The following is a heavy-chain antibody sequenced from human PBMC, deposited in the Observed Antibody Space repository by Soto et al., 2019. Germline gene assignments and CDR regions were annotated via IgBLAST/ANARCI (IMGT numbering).Heavy chain of an antibody. Sequence: QVQLVESGGGVVQPGRSLRLSCAASGFTFSSYGMHWVRQAPGKGLEWVAVISYDGSNKYYADSVKGRFTISRDNSKKTLYLQMNRLRDEDTAVYYCAKAVATILVYYYYGMDVWGQGTTVTVSS. J-gene: IGHJ6*02. CDR1: GFTFSSYG. V-gene: IGHV3-30*18. D-gene: IGHD5-12*01. CDR3: AKAVATILVYYYYGMDV. CDR2: ISYDGSNK.